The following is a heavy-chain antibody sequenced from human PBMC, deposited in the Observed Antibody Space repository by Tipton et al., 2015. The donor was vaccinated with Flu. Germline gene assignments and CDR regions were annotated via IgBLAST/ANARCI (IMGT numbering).Heavy chain of an antibody. CDR1: GGSISSSY. D-gene: IGHD5-12*01. Sequence: TLSFTCTVSGGSISSSYWSWIRQPAGKGLEWIGRISTSGSTNYNASLESRVTMSRDTSKNHFSLRLSSATAADTALYYCARDLRGYSGYTGGDAFDMWGQGIMVTVSS. CDR3: ARDLRGYSGYTGGDAFDM. J-gene: IGHJ3*02. V-gene: IGHV4-4*07. CDR2: ISTSGST.